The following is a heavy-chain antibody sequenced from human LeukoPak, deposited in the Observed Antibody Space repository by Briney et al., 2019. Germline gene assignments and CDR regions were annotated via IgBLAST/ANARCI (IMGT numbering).Heavy chain of an antibody. CDR3: AKDTDYYYYYGMDV. J-gene: IGHJ6*02. CDR2: ISGSGGST. CDR1: GFTFSSYA. V-gene: IGHV3-23*01. Sequence: GGSLRLSCAASGFTFSSYAMSWVRQAPGKGLEWVSAISGSGGSTYYADSVKGRFTISRDNSKNTLYLQMNSLRAEDTAVYYCAKDTDYYYYYGMDVWGQGTTVTVSS.